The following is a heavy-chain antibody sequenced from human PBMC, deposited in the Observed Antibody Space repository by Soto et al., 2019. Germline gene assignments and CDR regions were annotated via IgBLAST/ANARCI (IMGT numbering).Heavy chain of an antibody. Sequence: EVQLVESGGGLVQPGRSLRLSCAASGFTFDDYAMHWVRQAPGKGLEWVSGISWNSGSIGYADSVKGRFTISRDNAKNSLYLQMNSLRAEDTALYYCAKDLARRSYYYYYMDVWGKGTTVTVSS. D-gene: IGHD1-26*01. J-gene: IGHJ6*03. V-gene: IGHV3-9*01. CDR3: AKDLARRSYYYYYMDV. CDR2: ISWNSGSI. CDR1: GFTFDDYA.